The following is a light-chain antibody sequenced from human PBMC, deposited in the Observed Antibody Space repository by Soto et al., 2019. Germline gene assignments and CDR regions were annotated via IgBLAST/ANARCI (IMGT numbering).Light chain of an antibody. J-gene: IGLJ1*01. CDR3: SSHTSSSTSYV. CDR2: DVS. Sequence: QSALTQPASVSGSPGQSITISCTGTSSDVGGYNYVSWYQQHPGKAPKLMIYDVSNRPSGVSNRFSGSKSPNTASLTISGLQAEDEADYYCSSHTSSSTSYVFGTGTKLTVL. CDR1: SSDVGGYNY. V-gene: IGLV2-14*01.